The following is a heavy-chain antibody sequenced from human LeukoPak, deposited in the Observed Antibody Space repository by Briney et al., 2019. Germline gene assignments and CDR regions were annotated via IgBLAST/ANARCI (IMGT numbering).Heavy chain of an antibody. V-gene: IGHV1-69*01. CDR1: GGTFRSYA. J-gene: IGHJ4*02. CDR2: IIPIFGTA. D-gene: IGHD5-18*01. CDR3: ARDQGYRYGYGDFDY. Sequence: GSSVKVSCKASGGTFRSYAISWVRQAPGQGLEWMGWIIPIFGTANYAQKFQGRVTITADESTSTAYMELSSLRSEDTAVYYCARDQGYRYGYGDFDYWGQGTLVTVSS.